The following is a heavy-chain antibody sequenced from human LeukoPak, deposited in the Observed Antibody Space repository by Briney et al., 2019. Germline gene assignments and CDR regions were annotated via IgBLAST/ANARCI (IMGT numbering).Heavy chain of an antibody. CDR3: ARGDFWSGYSGYYFDY. J-gene: IGHJ4*02. V-gene: IGHV1-18*01. CDR2: ISPYNGNT. CDR1: GYTFISYD. D-gene: IGHD3-3*01. Sequence: GASVKVSCKASGYTFISYDISWVRQAPGQGLEWMGWISPYNGNTNYAQKLQGRVTMTTDTSTSTAYMELRSLRSDDTAVYYCARGDFWSGYSGYYFDYWGQGTLVTVSS.